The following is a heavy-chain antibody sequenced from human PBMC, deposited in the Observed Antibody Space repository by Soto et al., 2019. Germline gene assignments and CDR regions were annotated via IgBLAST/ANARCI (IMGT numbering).Heavy chain of an antibody. J-gene: IGHJ4*02. Sequence: SETLALTCTVSGGSISSYYLSWIRQPPGKGLEWIGYIYYSGSTSYNPPLKSRVTISVDASKNQFSLKLSPVTAADTAVYYCARGGGRGYRYGPEYYFDYWGQGTLVTVSS. V-gene: IGHV4-59*01. D-gene: IGHD5-18*01. CDR3: ARGGGRGYRYGPEYYFDY. CDR2: IYYSGST. CDR1: GGSISSYY.